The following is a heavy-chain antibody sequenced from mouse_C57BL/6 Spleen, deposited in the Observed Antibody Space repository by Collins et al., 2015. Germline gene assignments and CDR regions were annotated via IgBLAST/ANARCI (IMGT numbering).Heavy chain of an antibody. V-gene: IGHV2-5*01. J-gene: IGHJ4*01. Sequence: QVQLKQSRPGLVQPSQSLSITCTVSGFSLTSYGVHWVRQSPGKGLEWLGVIWRGGSTDYNAAFMSRLSITKDNSKSQVFFKMNSLQADDTAIYYCAKEDYYGSSYYYAMDYWGQGTSVTVSS. D-gene: IGHD1-1*01. CDR3: AKEDYYGSSYYYAMDY. CDR2: IWRGGST. CDR1: GFSLTSYG.